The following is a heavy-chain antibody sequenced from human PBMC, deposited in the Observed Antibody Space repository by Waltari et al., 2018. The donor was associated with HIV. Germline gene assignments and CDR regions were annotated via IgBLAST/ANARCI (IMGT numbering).Heavy chain of an antibody. J-gene: IGHJ4*02. D-gene: IGHD3-22*01. CDR3: AKYRDSSGYQYYFDY. V-gene: IGHV3-23*01. CDR2: ISGSGGST. CDR1: GFTFSSYA. Sequence: EVQLLESGGGLVQPGGSLRLSCAASGFTFSSYAMSWVRQAPGKGLEWVSAISGSGGSTYYADYVKGRFTISRDNSKNTLYLQMNSLRAEDTAVYYCAKYRDSSGYQYYFDYWGQGTLVTVSS.